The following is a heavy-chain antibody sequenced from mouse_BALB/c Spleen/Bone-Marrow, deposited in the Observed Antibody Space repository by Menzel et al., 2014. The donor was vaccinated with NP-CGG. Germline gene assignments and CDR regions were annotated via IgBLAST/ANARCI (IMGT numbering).Heavy chain of an antibody. CDR2: IYPGNRDT. CDR3: TTRARNYFDY. V-gene: IGHV1-5*01. J-gene: IGHJ2*01. Sequence: EVQRVESGTVLARPGASVKMSCKASGYTFTSYWMHWVKQRPGQGLEWIGTIYPGNRDTTYNQKFKGKAKLTADTSTSTAYMELSSLTNEDSAVYYCTTRARNYFDYWGQGTTLTVSP. CDR1: GYTFTSYW.